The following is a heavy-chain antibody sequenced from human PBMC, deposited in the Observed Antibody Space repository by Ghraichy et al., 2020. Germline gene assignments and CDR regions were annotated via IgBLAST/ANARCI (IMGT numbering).Heavy chain of an antibody. CDR2: ISSTGSYT. Sequence: GGSLRLSCVGSGFTFSDYYMTWIRQAPGKGLEWIANISSTGSYTTYADAVKGRFTISRDDAKNSVYLQMNSLRGEDTAVYFCARSLPFDMWSGHDSWGQGTLVIVSS. CDR3: ARSLPFDMWSGHDS. D-gene: IGHD5-12*01. CDR1: GFTFSDYY. V-gene: IGHV3-11*03. J-gene: IGHJ4*02.